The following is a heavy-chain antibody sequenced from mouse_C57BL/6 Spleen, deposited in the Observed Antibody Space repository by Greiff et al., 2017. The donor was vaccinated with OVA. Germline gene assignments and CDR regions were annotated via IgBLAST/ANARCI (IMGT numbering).Heavy chain of an antibody. CDR2: IDPSDSYT. CDR1: GYTFTSYW. D-gene: IGHD1-1*01. V-gene: IGHV1-50*01. CDR3: ARSYGSSYGDY. Sequence: QVQLQQPGAELVKPGASVKLSCKATGYTFTSYWMQWVKQRPGQGLEWIGEIDPSDSYTNYNQKFKGKATLTVDTSSSTAYMQLSSLTSEDSAVYYCARSYGSSYGDYWGQSTTLTVSS. J-gene: IGHJ2*01.